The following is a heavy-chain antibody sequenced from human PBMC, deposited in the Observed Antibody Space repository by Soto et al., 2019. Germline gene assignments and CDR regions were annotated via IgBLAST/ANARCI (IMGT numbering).Heavy chain of an antibody. CDR3: ARVRYYYDSSGLYGMDV. CDR2: INPSGGST. Sequence: SVKVSCKASGYTFTSYYMHWVRQAPGQGLEWMGIINPSGGSTSYAQKFQGRVTMTRDTSTSTVYMELSSLRSEDTAVYYCARVRYYYDSSGLYGMDVWGQGTTVTVSS. CDR1: GYTFTSYY. V-gene: IGHV1-46*01. D-gene: IGHD3-22*01. J-gene: IGHJ6*02.